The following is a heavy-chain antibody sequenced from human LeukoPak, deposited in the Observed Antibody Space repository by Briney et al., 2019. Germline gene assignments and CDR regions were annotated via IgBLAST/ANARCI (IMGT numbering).Heavy chain of an antibody. V-gene: IGHV3-20*04. D-gene: IGHD6-19*01. Sequence: PGGSLRLSCAASGFTFDDYGMSWVRQAPGKGLEWVSGINWNGGSTGYADSVKGRFTISRDNAKNSLYLQMNSLRAEDTASYYCARAEPQHSSGWYSVHWNYYYYMDVWGKGTTVTVSS. J-gene: IGHJ6*03. CDR1: GFTFDDYG. CDR3: ARAEPQHSSGWYSVHWNYYYYMDV. CDR2: INWNGGST.